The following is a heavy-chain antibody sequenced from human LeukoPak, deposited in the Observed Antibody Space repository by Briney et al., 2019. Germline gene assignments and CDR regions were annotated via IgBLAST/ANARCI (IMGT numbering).Heavy chain of an antibody. J-gene: IGHJ4*02. CDR3: ARVGYYDSSGYPY. D-gene: IGHD3-22*01. CDR2: IIPILGIA. V-gene: IGHV1-69*04. CDR1: GGTFSSYA. Sequence: SVKVSCKASGGTFSSYAISWVRQAPGQGLEWMGRIIPILGIANYAQKFQGRVTITADKSTSTAYMELSSLRSEDTAVYYCARVGYYDSSGYPYWGQGTLVTVSS.